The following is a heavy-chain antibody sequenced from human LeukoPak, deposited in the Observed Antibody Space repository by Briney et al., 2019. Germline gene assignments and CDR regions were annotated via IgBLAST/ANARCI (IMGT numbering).Heavy chain of an antibody. J-gene: IGHJ4*02. D-gene: IGHD4-23*01. CDR1: GYTFTNYV. Sequence: GASVKVSCKASGYTFTNYVMNWVRQAPGRGLEWMGWINTKTGNPTNAQGFIGRFVFSLDTSVSTAYLQISSLKAEDTAVYYCASLEYGGKSKTFDYWSQGTLVTVSS. CDR3: ASLEYGGKSKTFDY. V-gene: IGHV7-4-1*02. CDR2: INTKTGNP.